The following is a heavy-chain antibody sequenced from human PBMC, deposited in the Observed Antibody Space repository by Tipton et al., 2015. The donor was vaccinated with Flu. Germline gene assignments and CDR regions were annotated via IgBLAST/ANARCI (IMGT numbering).Heavy chain of an antibody. J-gene: IGHJ4*02. CDR3: ARDLTPSSGWRPHYFDL. CDR2: ISPYSGNT. CDR1: GYSFNNYG. D-gene: IGHD6-19*01. V-gene: IGHV1-18*01. Sequence: QVQLVQSGAEVKKPGASVKVSCKASGYSFNNYGLSWVRQAPGQGLEWMAWISPYSGNTNHAQNFQGRVTLTTDASTSTAYMEVRSLRSDDTAVYYCARDLTPSSGWRPHYFDLWGQGTLVTVSS.